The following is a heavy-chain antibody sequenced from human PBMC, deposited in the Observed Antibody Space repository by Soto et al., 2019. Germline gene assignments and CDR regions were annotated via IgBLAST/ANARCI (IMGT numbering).Heavy chain of an antibody. CDR2: ISWNSGNI. CDR1: GFSFDDYA. V-gene: IGHV3-9*01. CDR3: AKGRSGYSSTWADD. D-gene: IGHD6-13*01. Sequence: EVQLVESGGGLAQPGRSLRLSCAASGFSFDDYAMHWVRQPPGKGLEWVSSISWNSGNIAYADSVKGRFTISRDNAKNYLYLQMNSLRAEDTALYYCAKGRSGYSSTWADDWGQGTLVTVSS. J-gene: IGHJ4*02.